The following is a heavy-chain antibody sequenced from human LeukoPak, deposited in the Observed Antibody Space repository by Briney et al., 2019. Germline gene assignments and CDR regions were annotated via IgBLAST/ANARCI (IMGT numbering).Heavy chain of an antibody. CDR3: ARDRSEVKWFDP. V-gene: IGHV1-46*01. J-gene: IGHJ5*02. CDR2: INPSGGST. Sequence: ASVKVSCKASGYTFTGYYMHWVRQAPGQGLEWMGIINPSGGSTSYAQKFQGRVTMTRDTSTSTVYMELSSLRSEDTAVYYCARDRSEVKWFDPWGQGTLVTVSS. CDR1: GYTFTGYY. D-gene: IGHD3-3*01.